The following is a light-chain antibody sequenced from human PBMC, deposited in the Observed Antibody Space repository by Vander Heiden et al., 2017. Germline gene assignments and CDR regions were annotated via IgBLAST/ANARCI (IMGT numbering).Light chain of an antibody. J-gene: IGLJ3*02. CDR2: YKSDSGK. CDR1: SGINVGTYS. Sequence: QAVLTQPSSLSASPGASTSLTCTLRSGINVGTYSMYWFQQKPGSPPQYLLRYKSDSGKQQGAGVPSRFSGSKDASANAGILLISGLQSEDEADYHCMIWHSSTWVFGGGTKLTVL. CDR3: MIWHSSTWV. V-gene: IGLV5-45*02.